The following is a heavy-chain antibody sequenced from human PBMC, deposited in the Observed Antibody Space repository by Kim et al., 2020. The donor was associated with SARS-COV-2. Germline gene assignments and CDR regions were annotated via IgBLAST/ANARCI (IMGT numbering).Heavy chain of an antibody. D-gene: IGHD3-10*01. CDR2: ISGSGGST. CDR3: AKDRFFKGSGRYAFDI. CDR1: GFTFSSYA. Sequence: GGSLRLSCAASGFTFSSYAMSWVRQAPGKGLEWVSAISGSGGSTYYADSVKGRFTISRDNSKNTLYLQMNSLRAEDTAVYYCAKDRFFKGSGRYAFDIWGQGTMVTVSS. V-gene: IGHV3-23*01. J-gene: IGHJ3*02.